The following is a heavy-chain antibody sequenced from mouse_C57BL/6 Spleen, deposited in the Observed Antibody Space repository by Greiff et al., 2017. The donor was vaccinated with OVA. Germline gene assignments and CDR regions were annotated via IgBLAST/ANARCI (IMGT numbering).Heavy chain of an antibody. CDR3: ASEANWDDYAMDY. J-gene: IGHJ4*01. CDR2: INPSSGYT. D-gene: IGHD4-1*01. V-gene: IGHV1-7*01. CDR1: GYTFTSYW. Sequence: VKLQQSGAELAKPGASVKLSCKASGYTFTSYWMHWVKQRPGQGLEWIGYINPSSGYTKYNQKFKDKATLTADKSTSTAYMQLSSLTYEDSAVYYGASEANWDDYAMDYWGQGTSVTVSS.